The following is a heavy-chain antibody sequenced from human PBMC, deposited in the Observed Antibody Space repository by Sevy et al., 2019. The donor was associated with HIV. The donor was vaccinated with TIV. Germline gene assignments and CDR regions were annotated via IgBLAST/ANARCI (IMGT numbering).Heavy chain of an antibody. CDR3: AVTKDYYDSSGYPFDY. J-gene: IGHJ4*02. D-gene: IGHD3-22*01. CDR2: FDPEDDET. V-gene: IGHV1-24*01. CDR1: GYTLTQFS. Sequence: ASAKVSCKVSGYTLTQFSMHWVRQAPGKGLEWMATFDPEDDETIYAQRLQGRVTMTEDTSTDTAYMELSSLRSDDTAVYYCAVTKDYYDSSGYPFDYWGQGSLVTVSS.